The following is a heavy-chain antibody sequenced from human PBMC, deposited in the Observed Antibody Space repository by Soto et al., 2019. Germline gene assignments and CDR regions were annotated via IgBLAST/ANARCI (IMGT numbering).Heavy chain of an antibody. CDR3: ARDRGIVGAPGFDP. J-gene: IGHJ5*02. CDR2: IIPIFGTA. D-gene: IGHD1-26*01. V-gene: IGHV1-69*13. Sequence: GASVKVSCKASGGTFSSYAISWVRQAPGQGLEWMGGIIPIFGTANYAQKFQGRVTITADESTSTAYMELSSLRSEDTAVYYCARDRGIVGAPGFDPWGQGTLVTVSS. CDR1: GGTFSSYA.